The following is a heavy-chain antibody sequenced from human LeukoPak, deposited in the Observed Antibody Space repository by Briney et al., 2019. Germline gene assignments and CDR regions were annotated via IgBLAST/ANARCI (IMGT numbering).Heavy chain of an antibody. D-gene: IGHD3-16*01. CDR2: IGTNGIST. CDR3: VRGQEVIYTPTFDY. J-gene: IGHJ4*02. V-gene: IGHV3-64*03. Sequence: GGSLRLSCSASGFTLSRNAMHWVRQAPGKGLEYVSSIGTNGISTYYADSVQDRFTISRDNSKNTLYLQMSSLRREDTAVYYCVRGQEVIYTPTFDYWGRGAVVTVSS. CDR1: GFTLSRNA.